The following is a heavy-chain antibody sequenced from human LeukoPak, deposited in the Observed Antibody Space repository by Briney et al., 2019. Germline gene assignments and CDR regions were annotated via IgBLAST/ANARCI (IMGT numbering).Heavy chain of an antibody. V-gene: IGHV1-2*02. J-gene: IGHJ4*02. CDR2: INPNSGGT. CDR3: ARDEGGRELQFDY. D-gene: IGHD1-26*01. CDR1: GYTFTGYY. Sequence: ASVKVSCKASGYTFTGYYMHWVRQAPGQGLEWMGWINPNSGGTNYAQKFQGRVTMTRDTSISTAYMELSRLRSDDTAVYYCARDEGGRELQFDYWGQGTLVTVSS.